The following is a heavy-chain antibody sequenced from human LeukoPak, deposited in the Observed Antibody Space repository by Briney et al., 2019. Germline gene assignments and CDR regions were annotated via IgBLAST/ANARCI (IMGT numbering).Heavy chain of an antibody. D-gene: IGHD4-11*01. CDR2: ISSSSSAI. V-gene: IGHV3-48*01. Sequence: GGSLRLSCAASGFTFSSYSMNWVRQAPGKGLEWVSYISSSSSAIYYADSVKGRFTISRDNAKNSLYLQMNSLRAEDTAVYYCARKYHDYSNYGMNDYWGQGTLVTVSS. CDR1: GFTFSSYS. J-gene: IGHJ4*02. CDR3: ARKYHDYSNYGMNDY.